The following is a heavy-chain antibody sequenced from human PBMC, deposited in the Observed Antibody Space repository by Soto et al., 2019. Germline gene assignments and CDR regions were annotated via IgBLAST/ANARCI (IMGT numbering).Heavy chain of an antibody. CDR1: GFTFSSYG. CDR3: ARDTEQDMDV. Sequence: QVQLVESGGGVVQPGRSLRLSCAASGFTFSSYGMHWVRQAPGKGLEWVAVIWDDGSNKYYADSVKGRFTISRDNSKNLLALQMNILRGEEKAVYYCARDTEQDMDVWGKGTTVTVSS. V-gene: IGHV3-33*01. CDR2: IWDDGSNK. D-gene: IGHD1-1*01. J-gene: IGHJ6*03.